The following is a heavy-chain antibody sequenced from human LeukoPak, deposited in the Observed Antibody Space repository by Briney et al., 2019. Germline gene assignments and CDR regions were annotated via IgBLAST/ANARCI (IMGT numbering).Heavy chain of an antibody. CDR3: ARRSTVDHYYYGMDV. CDR1: GGSISSYTYY. Sequence: PSETLSLTCTVSGGSISSYTYYWGWIRQHPGKGLEWIGYIYYSGSTYYNPSLKSRVTISVDTSKNQFSLKLSSVTAADTAVYYCARRSTVDHYYYGMDVWGQGTTVTVSS. D-gene: IGHD4-17*01. J-gene: IGHJ6*02. V-gene: IGHV4-31*03. CDR2: IYYSGST.